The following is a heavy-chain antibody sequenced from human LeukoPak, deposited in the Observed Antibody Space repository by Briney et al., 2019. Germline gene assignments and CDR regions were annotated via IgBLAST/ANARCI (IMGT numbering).Heavy chain of an antibody. CDR3: ARGGAARLHFQN. D-gene: IGHD6-6*01. J-gene: IGHJ1*01. Sequence: TSETLSLTCTVSGGSISTYYWNWIRQPPGKGLEWIGYIYHSGSTNYNPSLQSRVTISVDTSKNQFSLNLNSVTAADTAVYYCARGGAARLHFQNWGQGTLVTVSP. CDR1: GGSISTYY. CDR2: IYHSGST. V-gene: IGHV4-59*01.